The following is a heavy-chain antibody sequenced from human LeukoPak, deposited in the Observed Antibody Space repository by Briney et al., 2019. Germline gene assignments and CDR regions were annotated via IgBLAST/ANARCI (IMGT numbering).Heavy chain of an antibody. V-gene: IGHV3-23*01. Sequence: GGSLRLSCAASGFTFSSYAMSWVRQAPGKGLEWVSAISGSGGSTYYADSVKGRFTISRDNSKNTLYLQMNSLGAEDTAVYYCAKDTDYYDSSGYYYLDYWGQGTLVTVSS. CDR3: AKDTDYYDSSGYYYLDY. CDR2: ISGSGGST. J-gene: IGHJ4*02. D-gene: IGHD3-22*01. CDR1: GFTFSSYA.